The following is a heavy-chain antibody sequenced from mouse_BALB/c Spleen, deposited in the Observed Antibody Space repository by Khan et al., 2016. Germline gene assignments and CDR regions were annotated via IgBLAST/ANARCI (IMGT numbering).Heavy chain of an antibody. CDR3: ARMYYGDY. CDR1: GFSIQDTY. CDR2: IDPPNDNT. V-gene: IGHV14-3*02. J-gene: IGHJ2*01. Sequence: VQLQQSGAELVKPGASVKLSCTASGFSIQDTYIHWVRQRPEQGLDWIGRIDPPNDNTKYDPKFQGKATITADTSSNTADLQLNGLTYADTAVYYCARMYYGDYWGQGTTLTVAS. D-gene: IGHD1-1*01.